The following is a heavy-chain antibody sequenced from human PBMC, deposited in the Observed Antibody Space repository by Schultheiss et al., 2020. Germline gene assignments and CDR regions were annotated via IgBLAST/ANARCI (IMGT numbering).Heavy chain of an antibody. V-gene: IGHV3-21*01. J-gene: IGHJ4*02. D-gene: IGHD1-20*01. CDR3: ASLNWNYLGY. CDR2: ISSSSSYI. CDR1: GFTVSSNY. Sequence: GGSLRLSCAASGFTVSSNYMSWVRQAPGKGLEWVSSISSSSSYIYYADSVKGRFTISRDNAKNSLYLQMNSLRDEDTAVYYCASLNWNYLGYWGQGTLVTVSS.